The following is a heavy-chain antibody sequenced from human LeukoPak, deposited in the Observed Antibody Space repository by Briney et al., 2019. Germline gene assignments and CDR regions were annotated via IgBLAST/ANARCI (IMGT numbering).Heavy chain of an antibody. Sequence: GGSLRLSCAASGFTFGSYSMNWVRQAPGKGLEWVSSITSNSSYIYYADSVKGRFTISRDNAKNSLYLQMNSLRAEDTAVYYFARGGGTSGNDYWSQGHLVTVSS. CDR2: ITSNSSYI. V-gene: IGHV3-21*01. D-gene: IGHD1-26*01. J-gene: IGHJ4*02. CDR3: ARGGGTSGNDY. CDR1: GFTFGSYS.